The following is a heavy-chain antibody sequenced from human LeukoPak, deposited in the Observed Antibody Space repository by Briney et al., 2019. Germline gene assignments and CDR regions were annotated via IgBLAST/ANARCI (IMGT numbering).Heavy chain of an antibody. CDR3: AKDRGYCSGVNCYRFDY. CDR2: ISGSGGST. V-gene: IGHV3-23*01. Sequence: GGSLRLSCAASGFTFSNNAMSWVRQAPGKGLEWVSAISGSGGSTYLADSVKGRFTISRDNSNNTLYLQMNSLRAEDTALYYCAKDRGYCSGVNCYRFDYWGQGTLVTVSS. CDR1: GFTFSNNA. D-gene: IGHD2-15*01. J-gene: IGHJ4*02.